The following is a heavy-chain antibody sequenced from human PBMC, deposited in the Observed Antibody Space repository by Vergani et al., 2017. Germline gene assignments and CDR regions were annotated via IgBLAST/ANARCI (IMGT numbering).Heavy chain of an antibody. D-gene: IGHD4-11*01. V-gene: IGHV4-34*01. J-gene: IGHJ6*03. CDR3: ARVNTETNGHLYYYYYMDV. Sequence: QVQLQQWGGGLLKPSETLSLTCVVNGGSFTSYHWTWIRQSPGGGLEWVGDIDHTGRPDYNPSLQSRLTMSVDNSRNQFSLTLNSVTATHTAIYFCARVNTETNGHLYYYYYMDVWGQGTAVAVS. CDR2: IDHTGRP. CDR1: GGSFTSYH.